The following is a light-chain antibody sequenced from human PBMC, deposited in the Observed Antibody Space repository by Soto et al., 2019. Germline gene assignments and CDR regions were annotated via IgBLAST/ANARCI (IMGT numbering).Light chain of an antibody. J-gene: IGLJ1*01. CDR1: SSDVGAYKY. Sequence: QSALTQPASVSGSPGQSITISCTGTSSDVGAYKYVSWYQQHPGKAPKLIIYGVSNRPSGVSNRFSGSKSGNTAFLTTSGLQPEDEADYYCSSFTGTTTLDVFRTGTKVTVL. V-gene: IGLV2-14*03. CDR2: GVS. CDR3: SSFTGTTTLDV.